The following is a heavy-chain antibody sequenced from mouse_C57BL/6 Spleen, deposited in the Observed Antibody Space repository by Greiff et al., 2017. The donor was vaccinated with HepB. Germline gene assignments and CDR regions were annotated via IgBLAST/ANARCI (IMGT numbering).Heavy chain of an antibody. CDR1: GFTFSDYG. V-gene: IGHV5-17*01. CDR2: ISSGSSTI. D-gene: IGHD1-1*01. CDR3: ARYGGSSHYYAMDY. Sequence: EVQGVESGGGLVKPGGSLKLSCAASGFTFSDYGMHWVRQAPEKGLEWVAYISSGSSTIYYADTVKGRFTISRDNAKNTPFLQMTSLRSEDTAMYYCARYGGSSHYYAMDYWGQGTSVTVSS. J-gene: IGHJ4*01.